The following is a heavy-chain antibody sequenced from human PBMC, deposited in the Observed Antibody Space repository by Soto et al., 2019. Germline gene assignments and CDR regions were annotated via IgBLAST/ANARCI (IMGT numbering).Heavy chain of an antibody. J-gene: IGHJ4*02. CDR2: MEPSTGRT. D-gene: IGHD1-26*01. Sequence: ASVKVSCKASGYSFTSLDINWVRQTAGQGLEWMGWMEPSTGRTGYAQKFQGRVTMTRDASINTAYMELTTLTSDDTAFYYCARGVSAGVDYWGQGTLVTVSS. V-gene: IGHV1-8*01. CDR1: GYSFTSLD. CDR3: ARGVSAGVDY.